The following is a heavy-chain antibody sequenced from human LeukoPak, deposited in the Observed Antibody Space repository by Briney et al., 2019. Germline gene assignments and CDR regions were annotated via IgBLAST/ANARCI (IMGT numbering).Heavy chain of an antibody. J-gene: IGHJ3*02. CDR3: ARDYYSLKTGRVRAFDI. CDR2: MYHSGSA. V-gene: IGHV4-4*02. CDR1: GGSISSNNW. D-gene: IGHD3-10*01. Sequence: KPSGTLSLTCAVSGGSISSNNWWSWVRQPPNKELEWIGEMYHSGSASYNPSLKSRVTISVDKSKNQFSLKLSSVTAADTAVYYCARDYYSLKTGRVRAFDIWGQGTMVTVSS.